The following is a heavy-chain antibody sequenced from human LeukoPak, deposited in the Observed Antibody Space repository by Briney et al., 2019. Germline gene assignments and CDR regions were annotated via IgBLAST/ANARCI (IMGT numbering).Heavy chain of an antibody. CDR1: GFTFSSYA. CDR3: ASPSRGYSYGPFDY. CDR2: IKQDGSEK. J-gene: IGHJ4*02. D-gene: IGHD5-18*01. V-gene: IGHV3-7*01. Sequence: PGGSLRLSCAASGFTFSSYAMSWVRQAPGKGLEWVANIKQDGSEKYYVDSVKGRFTISRDNAKNSLYLQMNSLRAEDTAVYYCASPSRGYSYGPFDYWGQGTLVTVSS.